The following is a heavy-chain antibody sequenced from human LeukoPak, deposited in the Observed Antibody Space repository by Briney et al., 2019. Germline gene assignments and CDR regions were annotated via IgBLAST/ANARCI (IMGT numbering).Heavy chain of an antibody. D-gene: IGHD4-11*01. V-gene: IGHV5-51*01. J-gene: IGHJ5*02. CDR2: IYPDDSDT. CDR3: AMYSSPYYSNSLQT. CDR1: GYSFTRYW. Sequence: GESLKISCKGSGYSFTRYWIGWVRQMPGEGLQWMGIIYPDDSDTRYSPSFQGQVTISADRSISTAYLQWSSLRASDTAMYYCAMYSSPYYSNSLQTWGQGTLVTVSS.